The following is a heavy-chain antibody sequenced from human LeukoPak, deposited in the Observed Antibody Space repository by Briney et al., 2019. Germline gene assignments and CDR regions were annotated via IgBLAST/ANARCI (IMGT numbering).Heavy chain of an antibody. D-gene: IGHD6-19*01. CDR1: GYTLSRYG. CDR2: MSAYNGIT. V-gene: IGHV1-18*01. CDR3: ARVARPYSGGWSDY. Sequence: ASVKVSCKDSGYTLSRYGIMELRQAAAQGRDGMGWMSAYNGITNYAQKLQGRVTMTTDTSTSTAYMELRSLRSADTAVYYCARVARPYSGGWSDYWGQGTLVTVSS. J-gene: IGHJ4*02.